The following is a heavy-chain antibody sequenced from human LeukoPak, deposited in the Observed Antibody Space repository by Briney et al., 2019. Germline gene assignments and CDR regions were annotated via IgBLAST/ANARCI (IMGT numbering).Heavy chain of an antibody. CDR1: GFTFSDYY. Sequence: PGGSLRLSCAASGFTFSDYYMTWVRQAPGKGLEWVSYISSSSNTIHYRDSVKGRLTVSRDNANKSLYLQMNNLRVEDTAVYYCARRAMGGTSFDYWGQGTLVTVSS. J-gene: IGHJ4*02. CDR3: ARRAMGGTSFDY. D-gene: IGHD1-26*01. CDR2: ISSSSNTI. V-gene: IGHV3-11*04.